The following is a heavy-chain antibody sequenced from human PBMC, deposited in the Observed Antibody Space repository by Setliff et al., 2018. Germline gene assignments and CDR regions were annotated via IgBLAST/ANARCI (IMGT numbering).Heavy chain of an antibody. Sequence: SETLSLTCAVYGGSFSGYYWSWIRQPPGKRLEWIEEIIHSGSTNYNPSLKSRVTISIDTSKNQFSLKVSSVTAADTAVYYCARFSSRREKFLLDYWGQGALVTVSS. V-gene: IGHV4-34*12. J-gene: IGHJ4*02. CDR2: IIHSGST. CDR3: ARFSSRREKFLLDY. CDR1: GGSFSGYY.